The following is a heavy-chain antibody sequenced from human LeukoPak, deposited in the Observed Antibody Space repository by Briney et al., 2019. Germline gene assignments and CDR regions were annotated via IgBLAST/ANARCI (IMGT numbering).Heavy chain of an antibody. J-gene: IGHJ3*02. CDR3: ARGLLGRAFDI. CDR1: GGSFSGYY. D-gene: IGHD3-3*02. CDR2: INHSGST. Sequence: SETLSLTCAVYGGSFSGYYWSWIRQPPGKGLEWIGEINHSGSTNYNPSLKSRVTISVDTSKNQFSLKLSSATAADTAVYYCARGLLGRAFDIWGQGTMVTVSS. V-gene: IGHV4-34*01.